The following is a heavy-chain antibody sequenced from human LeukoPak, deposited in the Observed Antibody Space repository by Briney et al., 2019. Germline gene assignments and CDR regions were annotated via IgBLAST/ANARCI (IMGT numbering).Heavy chain of an antibody. V-gene: IGHV3-74*01. CDR2: VNNDGSRT. CDR3: AREEVKDIAARGGFDY. D-gene: IGHD6-6*01. Sequence: GGSLRLSCAASGFTFSSYWMHWVRQAPGKGLVWVSHVNNDGSRTNYADSVKGRFTISRDNAKNTLYLQMNSLRAEDTAVYYCAREEVKDIAARGGFDYWGQGTLVTVSS. CDR1: GFTFSSYW. J-gene: IGHJ4*02.